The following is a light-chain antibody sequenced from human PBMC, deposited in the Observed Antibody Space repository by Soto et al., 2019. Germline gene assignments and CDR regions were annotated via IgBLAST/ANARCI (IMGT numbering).Light chain of an antibody. V-gene: IGLV1-47*01. Sequence: QSVLTQPPSASGTPGQRVTISCSGSSSNIGSNYVYWYQQLPGTAPKLLIYRNNQRPSGVPDRFSGSKSGTSASLAISGLRSVDEADYYWAAWEDSLGVVVFGGGTKVTVL. J-gene: IGLJ2*01. CDR3: AAWEDSLGVVV. CDR2: RNN. CDR1: SSNIGSNY.